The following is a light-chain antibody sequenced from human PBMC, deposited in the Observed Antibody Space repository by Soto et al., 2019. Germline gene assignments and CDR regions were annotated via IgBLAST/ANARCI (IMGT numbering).Light chain of an antibody. V-gene: IGKV1-39*01. Sequence: DIQMTQSPSSLSSSVLDRFAITFRSSQSISTYLIWYQQKPGKAPKLLIYATSSLQNGVPSRFSGSGSGTDFTLTISSLQPEDFATYYCQQSYSTPPGTFGQGTKVDIK. CDR1: QSISTY. J-gene: IGKJ1*01. CDR3: QQSYSTPPGT. CDR2: ATS.